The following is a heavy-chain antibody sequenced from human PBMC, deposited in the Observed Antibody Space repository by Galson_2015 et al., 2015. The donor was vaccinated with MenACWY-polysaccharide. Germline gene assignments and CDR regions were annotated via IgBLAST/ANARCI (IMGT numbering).Heavy chain of an antibody. J-gene: IGHJ4*02. CDR2: IKQDGSEK. Sequence: SLRLSCAASGFIFSSCWMSWVRQAPGKGLEWVANIKQDGSEKYYVDSVKGRFTISRDNAKNSLYLQMNTLRVEDTGVYFCAREPNVAVVTRFDYGGQGTLVTVSS. CDR1: GFIFSSCW. CDR3: AREPNVAVVTRFDY. D-gene: IGHD5-18*01. V-gene: IGHV3-7*01.